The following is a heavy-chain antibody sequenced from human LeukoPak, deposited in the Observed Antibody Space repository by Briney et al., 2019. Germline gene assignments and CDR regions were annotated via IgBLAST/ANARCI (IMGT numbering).Heavy chain of an antibody. CDR3: AKAGIGVVGYFDY. CDR1: GFTFSNYA. Sequence: GGSLRLSCAASGFTFSNYAMSWVRQAPGKGLEWVSSITTSGGSTYYADSVKGRFTISRDSSKSTLYLQMNSLRDEDTALYYCAKAGIGVVGYFDYWGQGTLVTVSS. J-gene: IGHJ4*02. V-gene: IGHV3-23*01. D-gene: IGHD6-19*01. CDR2: ITTSGGST.